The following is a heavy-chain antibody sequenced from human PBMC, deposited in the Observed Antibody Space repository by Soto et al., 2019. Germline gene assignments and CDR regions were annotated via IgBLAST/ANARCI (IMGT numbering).Heavy chain of an antibody. CDR3: ARDPGNDAAIDY. CDR2: IWHDGRNK. D-gene: IGHD1-1*01. J-gene: IGHJ4*02. Sequence: QVQVVESGGGVVQPGRSLRLSCAASGFTFSNFGMHWVRQAPGKGLEGVAVIWHDGRNKYYADSVKGRFTVSRDNSENTRYLQMDSLRGEDTAVYYCARDPGNDAAIDYWGQGTLVTVSS. CDR1: GFTFSNFG. V-gene: IGHV3-33*01.